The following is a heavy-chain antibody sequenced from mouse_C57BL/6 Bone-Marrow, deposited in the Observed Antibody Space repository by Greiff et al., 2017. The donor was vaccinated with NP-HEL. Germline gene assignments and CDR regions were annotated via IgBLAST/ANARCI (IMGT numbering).Heavy chain of an antibody. D-gene: IGHD2-4*01. CDR2: ISSGSSTI. Sequence: EVHLVESGGGLVKPGGSLKLSCAASGFTFSDYGMHWVRQAPEKGLEWVAYISSGSSTIYYADTVKGRFTISRDNAKNTLFLQMTSLRSEDTAMYYCARTGYDYLYAMDYWGQGTSVTVSS. J-gene: IGHJ4*01. CDR1: GFTFSDYG. V-gene: IGHV5-17*01. CDR3: ARTGYDYLYAMDY.